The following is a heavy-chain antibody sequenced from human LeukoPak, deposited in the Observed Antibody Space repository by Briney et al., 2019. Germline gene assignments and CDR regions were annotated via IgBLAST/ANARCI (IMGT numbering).Heavy chain of an antibody. Sequence: GGSLRLSCAASGFTFSSYGMHWVRQAPGKGLEWVAVISYDGSNKYYADSVKGRFTISRDNSKNTLYLQMNSLRAEDTAVYYCARDFKRMAAAGPFDYWGQGTLVTVSS. CDR2: ISYDGSNK. CDR1: GFTFSSYG. CDR3: ARDFKRMAAAGPFDY. V-gene: IGHV3-30*03. D-gene: IGHD6-13*01. J-gene: IGHJ4*02.